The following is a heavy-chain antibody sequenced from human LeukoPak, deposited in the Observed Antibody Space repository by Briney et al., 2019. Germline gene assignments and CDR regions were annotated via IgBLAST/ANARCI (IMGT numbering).Heavy chain of an antibody. V-gene: IGHV3-74*01. CDR2: INYDGTTT. D-gene: IGHD6-19*01. CDR1: GFNFSSYW. Sequence: GGSLRLSCAASGFNFSSYWMHWVRQAPGKGLVWISRINYDGTTTSYADSVKGRFTISRDNAKNTLYLQMNSLRAEDTAVYYCNAVAGNGGEDYWGQGTLVTVSS. CDR3: NAVAGNGGEDY. J-gene: IGHJ4*02.